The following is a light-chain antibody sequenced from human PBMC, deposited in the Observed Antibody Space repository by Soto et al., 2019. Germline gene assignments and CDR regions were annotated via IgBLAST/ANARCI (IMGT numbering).Light chain of an antibody. Sequence: EIVMTQSPATLSVSPGERATLSCRASQSVSSNLAWYQQKPGQAPRLLIYGASTRATGIPASFSGSGSGTDFSLTNSSLQSEDFAVYYCQQYNNWPRRTFGGGTKVEIK. CDR2: GAS. CDR3: QQYNNWPRRT. CDR1: QSVSSN. J-gene: IGKJ4*01. V-gene: IGKV3-15*01.